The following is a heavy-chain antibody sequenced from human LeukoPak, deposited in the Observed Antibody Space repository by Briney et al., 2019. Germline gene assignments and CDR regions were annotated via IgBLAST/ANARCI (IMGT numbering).Heavy chain of an antibody. CDR2: INHSGST. J-gene: IGHJ4*02. Sequence: SEPVPLTCAVYGGSFSGYYWSWTRQPPGKGLEWIGEINHSGSTTKNPSLKSRVTISIDTSENQFSLKLSSVTAADTALYYRARGPGTWYYYWGQGSLVTVSS. CDR3: ARGPGTWYYY. CDR1: GGSFSGYY. V-gene: IGHV4-34*01. D-gene: IGHD6-13*01.